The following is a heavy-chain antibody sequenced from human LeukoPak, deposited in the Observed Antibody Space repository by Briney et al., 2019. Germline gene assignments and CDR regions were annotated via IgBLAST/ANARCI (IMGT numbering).Heavy chain of an antibody. CDR1: GGTFSSYA. CDR3: AREGFSGSYYFFDY. Sequence: SVKVSCKASGGTFSSYAISWVRQAPGQGLEWMGRIIPILGIANYAQKFQGRVTITADKSTSTAYMELSSLRSEDTAVYYCAREGFSGSYYFFDYWGQGTLVTVSS. J-gene: IGHJ4*02. V-gene: IGHV1-69*04. CDR2: IIPILGIA. D-gene: IGHD1-26*01.